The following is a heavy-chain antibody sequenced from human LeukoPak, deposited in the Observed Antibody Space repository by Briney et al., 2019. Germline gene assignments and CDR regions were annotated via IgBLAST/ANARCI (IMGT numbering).Heavy chain of an antibody. V-gene: IGHV3-23*01. D-gene: IGHD3-22*01. J-gene: IGHJ3*02. CDR3: ARDYIITMTLGDAFDI. Sequence: QPGGSLRLSCAASTFTFSSYAMSWVRQAPGKGLEWVSAISGSGDRTYHADSVKGRFTISRDNAKNSLYLQMNSLRAEDTAVYYCARDYIITMTLGDAFDIWGQGTMVTVSS. CDR2: ISGSGDRT. CDR1: TFTFSSYA.